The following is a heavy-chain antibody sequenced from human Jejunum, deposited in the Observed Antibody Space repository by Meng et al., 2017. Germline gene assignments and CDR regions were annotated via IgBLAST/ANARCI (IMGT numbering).Heavy chain of an antibody. CDR1: GGSVSRAGYQ. V-gene: IGHV4-61*08. Sequence: QGQLQESGPGLVRPSETLSLICTVSGGSVSRAGYQWGWIRQPPVKGLEWIGYASTNYNPSLKSRVTISLDTSRNQFSLSLSSVTAADTAVYYCARDHMGSLDYWGQGILVTVSS. D-gene: IGHD1-26*01. CDR3: ARDHMGSLDY. J-gene: IGHJ4*02. CDR2: AST.